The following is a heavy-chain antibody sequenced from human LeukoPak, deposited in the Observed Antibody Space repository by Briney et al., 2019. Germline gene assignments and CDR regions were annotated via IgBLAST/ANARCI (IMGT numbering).Heavy chain of an antibody. J-gene: IGHJ1*01. CDR2: IGSSSSYT. Sequence: GGSLRLSCAASGFTFSDYYMSWIRQAPGKGLEWVSCIGSSSSYTDYADSVKGRFTISRDNAKNSLYLQMNSLRAEDTAVYYCAKGGYGGTVVPEYFQHWGQGTLVTVSS. CDR1: GFTFSDYY. CDR3: AKGGYGGTVVPEYFQH. V-gene: IGHV3-11*05. D-gene: IGHD4-23*01.